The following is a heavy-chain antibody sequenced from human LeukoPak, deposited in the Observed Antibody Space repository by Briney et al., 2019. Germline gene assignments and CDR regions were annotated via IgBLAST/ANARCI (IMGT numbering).Heavy chain of an antibody. CDR3: ARGLIGGIRGSPVANYYYYYMDV. Sequence: ASVKVSCKASGYTFTGYYVHWVRQAPGQGLEWIGWINPNIGDTNYAQKFQGRVTMTRDTSISTAYMELSGLRSDDTAVYYCARGLIGGIRGSPVANYYYYYMDVWGKGTTVTVSS. J-gene: IGHJ6*03. D-gene: IGHD3-16*01. CDR2: INPNIGDT. V-gene: IGHV1-2*02. CDR1: GYTFTGYY.